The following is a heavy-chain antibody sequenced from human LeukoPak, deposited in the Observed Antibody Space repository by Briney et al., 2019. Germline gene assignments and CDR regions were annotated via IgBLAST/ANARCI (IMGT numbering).Heavy chain of an antibody. CDR3: ATHSYYYGSGSYPHYLDY. D-gene: IGHD3-10*01. J-gene: IGHJ4*02. CDR1: GLTFDDNG. CDR2: LNWNGGST. Sequence: GGSLRLSCAASGLTFDDNGMSWVRQAPGKGLEWVSGLNWNGGSTGYADSVKGRFTISRDNAKNSLYLQMNSLRVEDTALYYCATHSYYYGSGSYPHYLDYWGQGTLVTVSA. V-gene: IGHV3-20*04.